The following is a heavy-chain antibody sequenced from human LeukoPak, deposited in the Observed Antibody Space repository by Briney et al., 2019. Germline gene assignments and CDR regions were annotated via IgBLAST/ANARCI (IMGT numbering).Heavy chain of an antibody. J-gene: IGHJ2*01. CDR3: ARTGDPSSSWFLWYFDL. CDR1: GGSFGGYY. V-gene: IGHV4-34*01. Sequence: SETLSLTCAVYGGSFGGYYWSWIRQPPGKGLEWIGEINHSGSTNYNPSLKSRVTISVDTSKNQFSLKLSSVTAADTAVYYCARTGDPSSSWFLWYFDLWGRGTLVTVSS. D-gene: IGHD6-13*01. CDR2: INHSGST.